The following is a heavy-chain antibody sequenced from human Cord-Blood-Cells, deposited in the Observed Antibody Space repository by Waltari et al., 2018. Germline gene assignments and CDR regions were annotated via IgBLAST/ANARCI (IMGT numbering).Heavy chain of an antibody. V-gene: IGHV4-61*09. Sequence: QVQLQESGPGLVKPSQTLSLTCTVSGGSISSGSYYLSWIRQPAGKGLEWIGYIYTSGSTNYNPSLKSRVTISVDTSKNQFSLKLSSVTAADTAVYYCARDSHGVATGGTYYYYGMDVWGQGTTVTVSS. CDR1: GGSISSGSYY. D-gene: IGHD5-12*01. CDR3: ARDSHGVATGGTYYYYGMDV. J-gene: IGHJ6*02. CDR2: IYTSGST.